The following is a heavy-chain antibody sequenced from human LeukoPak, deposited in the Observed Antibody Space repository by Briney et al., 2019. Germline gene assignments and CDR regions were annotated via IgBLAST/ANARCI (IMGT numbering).Heavy chain of an antibody. J-gene: IGHJ4*02. CDR1: GFTFSDYY. D-gene: IGHD6-13*01. Sequence: GGALRLSCAASGFTFSDYYTSWLRQAPGKGLEGVSYISSSGSTIYYADSVKGRFTISRDNAKNSLYLQMNSLRAEDTAVYYCARVGIAAVVEYFDYWGQGTLVTVSS. V-gene: IGHV3-11*01. CDR2: ISSSGSTI. CDR3: ARVGIAAVVEYFDY.